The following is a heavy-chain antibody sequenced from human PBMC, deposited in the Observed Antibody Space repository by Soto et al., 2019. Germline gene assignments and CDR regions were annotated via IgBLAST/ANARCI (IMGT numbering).Heavy chain of an antibody. CDR2: INHSGST. Sequence: PSETLSLTCAVYGGSFSGYYWSWIRQPPGKGLEWIGEINHSGSTNYNPSLKSRVTISVDTSKNQFSLKLSSVTAADTAVYYCARGSGNPAAYYYYYGMDVWGQGTKVTVS. J-gene: IGHJ6*02. V-gene: IGHV4-34*01. CDR1: GGSFSGYY. CDR3: ARGSGNPAAYYYYYGMDV. D-gene: IGHD2-15*01.